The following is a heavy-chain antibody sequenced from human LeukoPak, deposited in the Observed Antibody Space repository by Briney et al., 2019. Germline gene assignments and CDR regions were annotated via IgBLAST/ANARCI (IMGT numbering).Heavy chain of an antibody. Sequence: PGRSLRLSCAASGFTFSSYGTHWVRQAPGKGLEWVAVIWYDGSNKYYADSVKGRFTISRDNSKNTLYLQMNSLRAEDTAVYYCARGQNRDSSGWNEIFDYWGQGTLVTVSS. CDR3: ARGQNRDSSGWNEIFDY. V-gene: IGHV3-33*01. CDR1: GFTFSSYG. J-gene: IGHJ4*02. D-gene: IGHD6-19*01. CDR2: IWYDGSNK.